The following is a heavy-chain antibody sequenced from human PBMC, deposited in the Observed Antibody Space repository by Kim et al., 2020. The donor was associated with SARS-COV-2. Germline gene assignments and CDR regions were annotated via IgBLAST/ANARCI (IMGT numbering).Heavy chain of an antibody. CDR2: ISWNSGSI. CDR1: GFTFDDYA. J-gene: IGHJ4*02. V-gene: IGHV3-9*01. Sequence: GGSLRLSCAASGFTFDDYAMHWVRQAPGKGLEWVSGISWNSGSIGYADSVKGRFTISRDNAKNSLYLQMNSLRAEDTALYYCAKEDDYGDYLGNWGQGTLVTVSS. D-gene: IGHD4-17*01. CDR3: AKEDDYGDYLGN.